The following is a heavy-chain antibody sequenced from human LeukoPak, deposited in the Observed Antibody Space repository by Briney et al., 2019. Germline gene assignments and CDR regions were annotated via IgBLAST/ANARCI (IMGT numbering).Heavy chain of an antibody. CDR1: GYTFTDYY. D-gene: IGHD3-10*01. Sequence: ASVKVSCKASGYTFTDYYIHWLRQAPGEGPEWMGMINLIAGLTHFAPKFQGRVTMTRDTSTSTVYMDLTSLGSEDTAVYFCAKGGPSGFSGAGMRQAMDVWGQGTTVIVSS. CDR3: AKGGPSGFSGAGMRQAMDV. CDR2: INLIAGLT. J-gene: IGHJ6*02. V-gene: IGHV1-46*01.